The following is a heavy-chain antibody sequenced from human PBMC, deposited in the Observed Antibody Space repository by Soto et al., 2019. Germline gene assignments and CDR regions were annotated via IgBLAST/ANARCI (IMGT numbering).Heavy chain of an antibody. J-gene: IGHJ6*03. CDR3: ARDALLYVFWSGYPAPNYSSYYMDA. CDR2: ISTYNGNT. V-gene: IGHV1-18*01. Sequence: SVKVPCKASGYTFNNYGISWARQASGQGLEWMGWISTYNGNTHYAQKLQGRVTMTRDTSTSTAYMELRRLRSDDTTVYYCARDALLYVFWSGYPAPNYSSYYMDAWGKGTTVTVSS. D-gene: IGHD3-3*01. CDR1: GYTFNNYG.